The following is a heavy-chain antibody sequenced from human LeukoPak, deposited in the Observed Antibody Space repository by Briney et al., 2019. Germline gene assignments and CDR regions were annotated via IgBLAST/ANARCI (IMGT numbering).Heavy chain of an antibody. J-gene: IGHJ4*02. V-gene: IGHV3-11*01. D-gene: IGHD3-22*01. CDR1: GFTFSDYY. Sequence: GGSLRLSCAASGFTFSDYYMSWIRQAPGKGLEWVSYISSSGSTIYYADSVKSRFTISRDNAKNSLYLQMNSLRAEDTAVYYCARVHHTYYYDSSGYYLDYWGQGTLVTVSS. CDR2: ISSSGSTI. CDR3: ARVHHTYYYDSSGYYLDY.